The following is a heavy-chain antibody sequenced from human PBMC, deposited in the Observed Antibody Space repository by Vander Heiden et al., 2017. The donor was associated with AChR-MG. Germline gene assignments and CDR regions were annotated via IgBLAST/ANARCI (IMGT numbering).Heavy chain of an antibody. J-gene: IGHJ6*02. CDR3: ARALNLRWTNRPGRYYYGMDV. CDR1: GYTFTGYY. V-gene: IGHV1-2*02. Sequence: QVQLVQSGAEVKKPGASVKVSCKASGYTFTGYYMHWVRQAPGQGLEWMGWINPNSGGTNYAQKFQGRVTMTRDTSISTAYMELSRLRSDDTAVYYCARALNLRWTNRPGRYYYGMDVWGQGTTVTVSS. CDR2: INPNSGGT. D-gene: IGHD4-17*01.